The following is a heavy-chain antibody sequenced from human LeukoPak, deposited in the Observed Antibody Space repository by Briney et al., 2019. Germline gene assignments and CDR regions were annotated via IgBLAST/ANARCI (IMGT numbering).Heavy chain of an antibody. Sequence: GGSLRLSCAASGFTFSSYWMHWVRQAPGKGLVWVSRINSDGSSTSYADSVKGRFTISRDNAKNTLYLQMNSLRAEDTAVHYCARAGGGYSYGHQGHWGQGTLVTVSS. J-gene: IGHJ4*02. V-gene: IGHV3-74*01. CDR3: ARAGGGYSYGHQGH. CDR2: INSDGSST. CDR1: GFTFSSYW. D-gene: IGHD5-18*01.